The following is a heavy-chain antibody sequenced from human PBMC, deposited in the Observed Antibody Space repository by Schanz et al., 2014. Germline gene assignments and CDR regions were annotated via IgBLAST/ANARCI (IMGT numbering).Heavy chain of an antibody. CDR3: VRARPQSGSYPWD. J-gene: IGHJ4*02. CDR2: INSDGTTP. D-gene: IGHD3-22*01. V-gene: IGHV3-74*01. Sequence: EVQLVESGGGLVQPGGSLRLSCAASGFIFSSDYMHWVRQAPGKGRVWVSCINSDGTTPTYADSVKGRFTISRDNAKNTVSLQMTSLRVDETAVYFCVRARPQSGSYPWDWGQGTLVTVSS. CDR1: GFIFSSDY.